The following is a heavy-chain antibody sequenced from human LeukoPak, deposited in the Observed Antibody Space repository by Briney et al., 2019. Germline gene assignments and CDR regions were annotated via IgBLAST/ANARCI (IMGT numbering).Heavy chain of an antibody. D-gene: IGHD2-15*01. Sequence: PGGSLRLSCAGSGFTFSHFWMSWVRQAPGKGLEWVAYIKKTGIETYYLDSAKGRFTITRDNNRNSLFLQMYSLRAEDTAVYFCARENGYCSGSDCYSYFDSWGQGTLVTVST. J-gene: IGHJ4*02. V-gene: IGHV3-7*01. CDR2: IKKTGIET. CDR3: ARENGYCSGSDCYSYFDS. CDR1: GFTFSHFW.